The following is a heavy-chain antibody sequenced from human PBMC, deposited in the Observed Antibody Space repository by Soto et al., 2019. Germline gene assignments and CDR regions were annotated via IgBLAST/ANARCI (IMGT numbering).Heavy chain of an antibody. J-gene: IGHJ4*02. CDR2: ISGGSDYL. V-gene: IGHV3-21*04. D-gene: IGHD2-15*01. CDR3: ASEFCSGGSCYARIFDY. Sequence: GGSRGLSCLAFGFALDTCAMHWVRQSPGKGLEWVAFISGGSDYLYYADSVKGRFTISRDNAKTSLYLQMNSLTEDDTALYYCASEFCSGGSCYARIFDYWGQGSLVTVSS. CDR1: GFALDTCA.